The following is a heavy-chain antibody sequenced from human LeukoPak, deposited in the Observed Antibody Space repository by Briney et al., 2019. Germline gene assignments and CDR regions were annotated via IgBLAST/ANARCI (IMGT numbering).Heavy chain of an antibody. V-gene: IGHV3-21*01. J-gene: IGHJ5*02. Sequence: GGSLRLSCAASGFTFSSYSMNWVRQAPGKGLEWVSSISSSSSSYIYYADSVKGRFTISRDNAKNSLYLQMNSLRAEDTAVYYCARDDLWFGESWSWFDPWGQGTLVTVSS. CDR2: ISSSSSSYI. CDR3: ARDDLWFGESWSWFDP. CDR1: GFTFSSYS. D-gene: IGHD3-10*01.